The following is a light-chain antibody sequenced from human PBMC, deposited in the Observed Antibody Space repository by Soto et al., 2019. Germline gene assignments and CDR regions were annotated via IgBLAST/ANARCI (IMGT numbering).Light chain of an antibody. V-gene: IGKV1-27*01. Sequence: DIQMTQSPSSLSASVGDRVTITCRASQGISNYLAWYQQKPGKVPKLLIYAASTLQSGVPSRFSGSGSGTDFTLTISSLQPEDGATYYCQRYNSAGTFGQGTKVEIK. CDR1: QGISNY. J-gene: IGKJ1*01. CDR3: QRYNSAGT. CDR2: AAS.